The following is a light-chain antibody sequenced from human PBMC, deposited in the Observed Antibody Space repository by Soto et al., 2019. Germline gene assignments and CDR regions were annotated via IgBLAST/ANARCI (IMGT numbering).Light chain of an antibody. CDR1: QSINNN. Sequence: VMTQAPATLSVSPGERATLSCRASQSINNNVAWYQLKVGQAPRLLLYGASTRATGIPARFSGSGSGTEFTLTISSLQSEDFAEYHCQQYNNWPQTFGRGTKVEFK. CDR3: QQYNNWPQT. J-gene: IGKJ1*01. V-gene: IGKV3-15*01. CDR2: GAS.